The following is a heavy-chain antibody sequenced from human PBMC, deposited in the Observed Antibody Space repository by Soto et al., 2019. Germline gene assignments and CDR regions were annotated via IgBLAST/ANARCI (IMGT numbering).Heavy chain of an antibody. J-gene: IGHJ4*02. CDR1: GFTFSSYG. CDR3: AKDGNVDTAFDY. CDR2: ISYDGSNK. V-gene: IGHV3-30*18. D-gene: IGHD5-18*01. Sequence: QVQLVESGGGVVQPGRSLRLSCAASGFTFSSYGMHWVRQAPGKGLEWVAVISYDGSNKYYADSVKGRFTISRDNSKNTLYLQMNSLRAEDTAVYYCAKDGNVDTAFDYWGQGTLVTVSS.